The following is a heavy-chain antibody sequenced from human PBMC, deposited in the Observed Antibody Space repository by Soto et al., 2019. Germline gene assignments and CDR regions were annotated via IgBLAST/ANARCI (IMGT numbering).Heavy chain of an antibody. Sequence: QVQLVESGGRVVQSGRYLTLLCTASGFAFRDYGMHWVRQAPGKGLEWVAVIAFDGSFTYYGDSVKGRFTISRDNSRSTVYLQIHNLIGEDTAVYYCENSAYYDIMAGAPALSYWGQGTRGTVSS. D-gene: IGHD3-9*01. CDR3: ENSAYYDIMAGAPALSY. J-gene: IGHJ4*02. V-gene: IGHV3-30*18. CDR1: GFAFRDYG. CDR2: IAFDGSFT.